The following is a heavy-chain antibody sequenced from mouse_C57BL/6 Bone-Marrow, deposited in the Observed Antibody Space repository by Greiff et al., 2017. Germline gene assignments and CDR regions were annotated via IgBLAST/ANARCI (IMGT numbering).Heavy chain of an antibody. CDR1: GYTFTDYY. CDR3: AREQLRLPSFAY. D-gene: IGHD3-2*02. Sequence: EVQLQQSGPELVKPGASVKISCKASGYTFTDYYMNWVKQSHGKSLEWIGDIHPNNGGTSYNQKFKGKATLTVDKSSSTAYMELRSLTSEDSAVYYCAREQLRLPSFAYWGQGTLVTVSA. CDR2: IHPNNGGT. V-gene: IGHV1-26*01. J-gene: IGHJ3*01.